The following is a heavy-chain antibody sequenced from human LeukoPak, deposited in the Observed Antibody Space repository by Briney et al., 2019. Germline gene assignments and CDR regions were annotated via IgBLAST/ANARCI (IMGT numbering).Heavy chain of an antibody. CDR1: GYTFTSRY. J-gene: IGHJ4*02. CDR3: AREGLQGDFDY. Sequence: ASVKVSCKAYGYTFTSRYIHWVRQAPGRGLEWMGVINPSGGSTSYAQNFQGRVTMTRDTSTSTVYMELSSLGSEDTVVYYCAREGLQGDFDYWGQGTLVTVSS. V-gene: IGHV1-46*01. CDR2: INPSGGST. D-gene: IGHD3-16*01.